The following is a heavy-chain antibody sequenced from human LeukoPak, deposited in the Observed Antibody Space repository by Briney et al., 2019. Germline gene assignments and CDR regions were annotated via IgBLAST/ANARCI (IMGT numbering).Heavy chain of an antibody. CDR2: ISGSGGST. D-gene: IGHD5-12*01. Sequence: SGRSLRLSCAASGFTFSSYAMSWVRQAPGKGLEWVSAISGSGGSTYYAESVKGRFTISRDNSKTTLYLQMNSLRAEDTAVYYCAKDTRCGYDCVAFDYWGQGTLVTVSS. V-gene: IGHV3-23*01. CDR3: AKDTRCGYDCVAFDY. J-gene: IGHJ4*02. CDR1: GFTFSSYA.